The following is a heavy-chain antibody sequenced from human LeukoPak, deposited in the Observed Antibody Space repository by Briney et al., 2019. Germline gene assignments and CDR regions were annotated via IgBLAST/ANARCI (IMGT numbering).Heavy chain of an antibody. CDR3: ARGLMVRGVNFDY. D-gene: IGHD3-10*01. Sequence: SETLSLTCAVFGGSFSGYYWNWIRQPPGKGLQWIGEIDHSGGTNYNPSLKSRVTISIDTSKNQFSLRLSSVTAADTAVYYCARGLMVRGVNFDYWGQGTLVTVSS. CDR2: IDHSGGT. V-gene: IGHV4-34*01. CDR1: GGSFSGYY. J-gene: IGHJ4*02.